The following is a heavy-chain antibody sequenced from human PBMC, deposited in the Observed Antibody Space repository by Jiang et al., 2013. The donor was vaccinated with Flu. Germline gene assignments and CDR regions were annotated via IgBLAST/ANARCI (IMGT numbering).Heavy chain of an antibody. CDR3: AKDSSGPGIAVAKYFQH. V-gene: IGHV3-23*01. CDR1: GFTFNNFA. Sequence: VQLLESGGGLVQPGGSLRLSCAASGFTFNNFAVNWVRQTPGKGLEWVSAISGSGGKTYYAESVKGRFTISRDNSKSTLYLQMNSLRAEDTAVYYCAKDSSGPGIAVAKYFQHWGQGTLVTVSS. J-gene: IGHJ1*01. D-gene: IGHD6-19*01. CDR2: ISGSGGKT.